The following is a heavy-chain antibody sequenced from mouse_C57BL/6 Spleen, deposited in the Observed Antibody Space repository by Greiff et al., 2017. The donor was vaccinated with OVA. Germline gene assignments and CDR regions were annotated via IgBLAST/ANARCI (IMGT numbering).Heavy chain of an antibody. CDR2: FHPYNDDT. D-gene: IGHD2-4*01. CDR3: ERKGGTNDYDEGAMDY. V-gene: IGHV1-47*01. J-gene: IGHJ4*01. CDR1: GYTFTTYP. Sequence: QVQLQQSGAELVKPGASVKMSCKASGYTFTTYPIEWMKQNPGKSLEWIGNFHPYNDDTKYNEKFKGKATLTVEKSSSTVYLELSRLTSDDSAVYSGERKGGTNDYDEGAMDYWGQGTSVTVSS.